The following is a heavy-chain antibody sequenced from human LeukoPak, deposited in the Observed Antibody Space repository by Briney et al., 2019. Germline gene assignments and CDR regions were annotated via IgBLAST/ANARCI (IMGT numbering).Heavy chain of an antibody. J-gene: IGHJ2*01. V-gene: IGHV3-20*04. CDR2: INWIGGIT. CDR1: GFTFDDYG. CDR3: ARHRRAGHWYIDL. Sequence: PGGSLRLSCAASGFTFDDYGMSWVRQAPGKGLEWVSAINWIGGITNYVDSVKGRFTISRDNAKNSLYLQMSSLRAEDTALYYCARHRRAGHWYIDLWGRGTRVTVSS. D-gene: IGHD3-16*02.